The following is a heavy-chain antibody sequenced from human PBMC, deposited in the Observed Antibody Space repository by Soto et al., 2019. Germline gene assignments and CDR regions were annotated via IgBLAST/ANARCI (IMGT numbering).Heavy chain of an antibody. CDR3: ARHGGYCSSTSCAIDY. CDR2: IDPSDSYT. V-gene: IGHV5-10-1*01. CDR1: GYSFTSYW. D-gene: IGHD2-2*01. Sequence: GESLKISCKGSGYSFTSYWISWVRQMPGKGLEWMGRIDPSDSYTNYSPSFQGHVTISADKSISTAYLQWSSLKASDTAMYYCARHGGYCSSTSCAIDYWGQGTLVTVSS. J-gene: IGHJ4*02.